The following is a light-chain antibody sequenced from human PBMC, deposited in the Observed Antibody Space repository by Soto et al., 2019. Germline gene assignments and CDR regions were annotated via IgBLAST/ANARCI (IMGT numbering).Light chain of an antibody. CDR1: SSDVGFHKY. V-gene: IGLV2-14*01. J-gene: IGLJ7*01. CDR2: EVS. Sequence: QSALTQPASVSGSPGQSVTFSCTGTSSDVGFHKYVSWYQQHPGKAPKLVIYEVSDRPLGISNRFSGSKSGNTASLTISGLQAEDEADYYCSSYTNTNTLVFGGGTQLTVL. CDR3: SSYTNTNTLV.